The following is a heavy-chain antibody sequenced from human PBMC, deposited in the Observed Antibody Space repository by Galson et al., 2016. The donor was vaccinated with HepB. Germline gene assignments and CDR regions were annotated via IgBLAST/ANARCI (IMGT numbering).Heavy chain of an antibody. Sequence: SLRLSCAASGFSFSSYGMHWVRQAPGKGLEWVAIISYDVSRKYYADSVKGRFTISRDNSKNTLYLQMNSLRTEDTAVYHCAKDTREPRWYFDYWGQGTLVTVSS. CDR1: GFSFSSYG. CDR2: ISYDVSRK. D-gene: IGHD2-15*01. CDR3: AKDTREPRWYFDY. J-gene: IGHJ4*02. V-gene: IGHV3-30*18.